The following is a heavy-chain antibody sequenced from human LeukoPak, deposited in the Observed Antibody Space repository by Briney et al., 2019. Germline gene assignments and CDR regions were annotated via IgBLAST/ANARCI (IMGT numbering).Heavy chain of an antibody. V-gene: IGHV3-13*01. J-gene: IGHJ4*02. CDR2: IGTAGDT. Sequence: GGALRLSCAASGFTFSSYDMHWVCQATGKGLEWVSAIGTAGDTYYPGSVKGRFTISRDNSKDTLYLQMNSLRAEDTAVYYCAKEDYWGQGTLVTVSS. CDR3: AKEDY. CDR1: GFTFSSYD.